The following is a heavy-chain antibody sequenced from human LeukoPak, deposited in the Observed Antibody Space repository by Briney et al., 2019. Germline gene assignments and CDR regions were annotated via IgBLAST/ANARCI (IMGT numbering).Heavy chain of an antibody. CDR1: GFTFSSYA. J-gene: IGHJ4*02. CDR2: IWYDGSNK. V-gene: IGHV3-33*08. CDR3: ARESGGDPALDY. D-gene: IGHD2-2*01. Sequence: PGGSLRLSCAASGFTFSSYAMSWVRQAPGKGLEWVAVIWYDGSNKYYADSVKGRFTISRDNSKNTLYLQMNSLRAEDTAVYYCARESGGDPALDYWGQGTLVTVSS.